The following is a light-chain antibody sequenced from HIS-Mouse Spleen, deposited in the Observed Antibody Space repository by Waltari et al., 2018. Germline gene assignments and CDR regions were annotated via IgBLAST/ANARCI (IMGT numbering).Light chain of an antibody. J-gene: IGKJ4*01. CDR2: DAS. CDR3: QKRSNWPT. V-gene: IGKV3-11*01. Sequence: EIVLTQSPATLSLSPGERATLSCRASQSLSSYLAWYQQKPGQAPRLLIYDASNRATGIPARFSGSGSGTDFTLTISSLEPEDFAVYYCQKRSNWPTFGGGTKVEIK. CDR1: QSLSSY.